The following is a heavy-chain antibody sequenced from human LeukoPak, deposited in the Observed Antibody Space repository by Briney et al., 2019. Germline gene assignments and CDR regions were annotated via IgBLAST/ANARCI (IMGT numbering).Heavy chain of an antibody. V-gene: IGHV1-18*01. J-gene: IGHJ4*02. Sequence: GASVKVSCKAPGYTFTSYGISWVRQAPGQGLEWMGWISAYNGNTNYAQKLQGRVTMTTDTSTSTAYMELRSLRSDDTAVYYCAREITMVRGVNYYFDYWGQGTLVTVSP. CDR3: AREITMVRGVNYYFDY. CDR2: ISAYNGNT. D-gene: IGHD3-10*01. CDR1: GYTFTSYG.